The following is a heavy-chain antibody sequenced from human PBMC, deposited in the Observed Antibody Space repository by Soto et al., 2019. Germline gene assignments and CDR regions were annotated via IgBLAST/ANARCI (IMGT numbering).Heavy chain of an antibody. CDR3: ARDHIVVVPAASWFDP. CDR2: ISAYNGNT. CDR1: GYTFTSYG. Sequence: ASVKVSCKASGYTFTSYGISWVRQAPGQGLEWIGWISAYNGNTNYAQKLQGRVTMTTDTSKSTAYMELRSLRSDDTALYYCARDHIVVVPAASWFDPWGQGTLVTVSS. V-gene: IGHV1-18*01. J-gene: IGHJ5*02. D-gene: IGHD2-2*01.